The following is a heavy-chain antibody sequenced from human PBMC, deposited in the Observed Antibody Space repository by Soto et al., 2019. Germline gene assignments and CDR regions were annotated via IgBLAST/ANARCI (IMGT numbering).Heavy chain of an antibody. D-gene: IGHD3-10*01. J-gene: IGHJ4*02. CDR2: IYYSGST. CDR3: ARQFRGQLLRQYYFDY. Sequence: SETLSLTCTVSGGSISSSSYYWGWIRQPPGKGLERIGSIYYSGSTYYNPSLKSRVTISVDTSKNQFSLKLSSVTAADTAVYYCARQFRGQLLRQYYFDYWGQGTLVTVSS. V-gene: IGHV4-39*01. CDR1: GGSISSSSYY.